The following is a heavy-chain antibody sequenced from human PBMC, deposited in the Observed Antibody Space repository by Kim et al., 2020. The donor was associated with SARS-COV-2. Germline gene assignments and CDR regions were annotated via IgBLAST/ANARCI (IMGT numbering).Heavy chain of an antibody. V-gene: IGHV4-59*01. D-gene: IGHD1-26*01. CDR2: IYYSGST. CDR3: ARNGIVGATVYNCFDP. Sequence: SETLSLTCTVSGGSISSYYWSWIRQPPGKGLEWIGYIYYSGSTNYNPSLRSRVTISVDTSKNQFPLKLRSVTAADTAVYYCARNGIVGATVYNCFDPWGQGTLVTVSS. J-gene: IGHJ5*02. CDR1: GGSISSYY.